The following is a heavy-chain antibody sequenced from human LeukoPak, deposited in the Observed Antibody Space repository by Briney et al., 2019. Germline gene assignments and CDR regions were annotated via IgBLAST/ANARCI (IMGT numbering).Heavy chain of an antibody. CDR1: GFTFSSYW. CDR2: IKQDGGEI. J-gene: IGHJ3*01. D-gene: IGHD2-2*02. CDR3: ATNRYTAFDF. Sequence: GGSLRLSCAASGFTFSSYWMSWVRQAPGKGLEWVANIKQDGGEIYYVDSLKGRFTISRDNAKNSLYLQMNSLRAEDSAVYYCATNRYTAFDFRGQGTMVTVSS. V-gene: IGHV3-7*02.